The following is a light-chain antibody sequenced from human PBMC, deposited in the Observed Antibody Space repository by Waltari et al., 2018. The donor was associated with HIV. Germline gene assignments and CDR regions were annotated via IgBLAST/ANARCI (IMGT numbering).Light chain of an antibody. V-gene: IGKV1-39*01. CDR3: QHSRT. J-gene: IGKJ1*01. CDR1: QNITNN. CDR2: AAS. Sequence: DIQMTQSPSSVSASVGDRVTITCRTNQNITNNINWYQHKPGKAPKLLIYAASSLQSGVPSRFGGSGSGTHFTLTISSLQPEDFTTYYCQHSRTFGQGTKVEIK.